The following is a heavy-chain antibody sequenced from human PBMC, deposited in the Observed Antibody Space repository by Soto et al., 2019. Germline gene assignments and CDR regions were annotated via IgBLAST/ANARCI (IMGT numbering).Heavy chain of an antibody. D-gene: IGHD2-21*02. Sequence: QVQLQESGPGLVKPSQTLSLTCTVSGGSISSGDYYWSWIRQPPGKGLEWIGYIYYSGSTYYNPSLKLRVTISVDPSTTQFSLKLSSVTAADTAVYYCARAYCGGDCQIGNWGQGTLVTV. J-gene: IGHJ4*02. CDR1: GGSISSGDYY. V-gene: IGHV4-30-4*01. CDR3: ARAYCGGDCQIGN. CDR2: IYYSGST.